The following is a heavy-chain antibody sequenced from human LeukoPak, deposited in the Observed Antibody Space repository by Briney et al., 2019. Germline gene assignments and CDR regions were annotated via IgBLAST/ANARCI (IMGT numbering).Heavy chain of an antibody. CDR3: ARVAVSRPTGWFDS. CDR2: ISSTSAYI. V-gene: IGHV3-21*01. CDR1: GFTFSSYS. Sequence: KAGGFLRLSCAASGFTFSSYSMNWVRQAPGKGLEWVSSISSTSAYIHYADSVKGRFTISRDNVDNVVYLEMNSLGAEDTATYYCARVAVSRPTGWFDSWGQGTLVIVSS. J-gene: IGHJ5*01. D-gene: IGHD2-8*02.